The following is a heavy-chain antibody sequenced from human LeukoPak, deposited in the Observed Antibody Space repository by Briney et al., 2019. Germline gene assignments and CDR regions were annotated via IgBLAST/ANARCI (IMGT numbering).Heavy chain of an antibody. Sequence: PGGSLRLSCAASGFTFSSYNMNWVRQAPGKGPEWVAYITANNTTKYYADSVKGRFTISRDNAKKSLFLQMNSLRAEDTAVYYCAAASAFSSSWRSWGQGTVVTVSS. D-gene: IGHD6-13*01. V-gene: IGHV3-48*01. CDR1: GFTFSSYN. J-gene: IGHJ5*02. CDR3: AAASAFSSSWRS. CDR2: ITANNTTK.